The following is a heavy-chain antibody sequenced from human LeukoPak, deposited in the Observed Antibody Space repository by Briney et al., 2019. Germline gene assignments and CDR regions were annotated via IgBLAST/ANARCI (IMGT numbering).Heavy chain of an antibody. D-gene: IGHD6-13*01. Sequence: PSETLSLTCTVSGGSISSSSYYWGWLRQPPGKGLEWIGSIYYSGSTYYNPSLKSRVAISVDTSKNQFSLKLSSVTAADTAVYYCARKIAAAPPLNWGQGTLVTVSS. V-gene: IGHV4-39*01. CDR1: GGSISSSSYY. CDR2: IYYSGST. J-gene: IGHJ4*02. CDR3: ARKIAAAPPLN.